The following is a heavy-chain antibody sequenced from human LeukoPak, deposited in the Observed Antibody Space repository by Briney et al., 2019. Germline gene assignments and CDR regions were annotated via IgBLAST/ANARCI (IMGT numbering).Heavy chain of an antibody. CDR2: INHSGST. V-gene: IGHV4-34*01. J-gene: IGHJ4*02. CDR1: GGSFSGYY. CDR3: ARDGAVAGTGGGLY. Sequence: SETLSLTCAVYGGSFSGYYWSWIRQPPGKGLEWIGEINHSGSTNYNPSLKSRVTISVDTSKNQFSLKLSSATAADTAVYYCARDGAVAGTGGGLYWGQGTLVTVSS. D-gene: IGHD6-19*01.